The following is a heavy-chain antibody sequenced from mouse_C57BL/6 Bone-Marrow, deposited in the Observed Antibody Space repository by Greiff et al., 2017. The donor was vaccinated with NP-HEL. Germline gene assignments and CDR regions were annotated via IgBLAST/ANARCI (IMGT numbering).Heavy chain of an antibody. CDR3: ARSSYGSSCHWYFDV. CDR2: INPNNGGT. V-gene: IGHV1-22*01. Sequence: EVQLQQSGPELVKPGASVKMSCKASGYTFTDYNMHWVKQSHGKSLEWIGYINPNNGGTSYNQKFKGKATLTVNKSSSTAYMELRSLTSEDSAVYYCARSSYGSSCHWYFDVWGTGTTVTVSS. D-gene: IGHD1-1*01. CDR1: GYTFTDYN. J-gene: IGHJ1*03.